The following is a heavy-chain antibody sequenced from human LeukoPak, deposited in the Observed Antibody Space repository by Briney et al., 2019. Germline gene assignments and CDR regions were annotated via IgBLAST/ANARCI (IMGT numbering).Heavy chain of an antibody. J-gene: IGHJ4*02. CDR2: ISGSGGST. V-gene: IGHV3-23*01. Sequence: GGSLRLSCAASGFTFSSYGMSWVRQAPGKGLEWVSAISGSGGSTYCADSVKGRFTISRDNSKNTLYLQMNSLRAEDTAVYYCVRRGSGWYYFDYWGQGTLVTASS. CDR1: GFTFSSYG. CDR3: VRRGSGWYYFDY. D-gene: IGHD6-19*01.